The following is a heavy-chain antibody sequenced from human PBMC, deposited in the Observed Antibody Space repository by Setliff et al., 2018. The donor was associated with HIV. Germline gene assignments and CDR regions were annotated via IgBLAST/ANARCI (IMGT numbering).Heavy chain of an antibody. CDR2: IYSSGST. J-gene: IGHJ2*01. CDR1: GASISSHY. D-gene: IGHD2-21*01. CDR3: AREIGITKSPYWYFDL. V-gene: IGHV4-59*11. Sequence: SETLSLTCTVSGASISSHYWTWIRQPPGKGLEWIGSIYSSGSTNYNPSLKSRLTISLDTSENQLSLKFNSATAADTAVYFCAREIGITKSPYWYFDLWGRGTLVTVSS.